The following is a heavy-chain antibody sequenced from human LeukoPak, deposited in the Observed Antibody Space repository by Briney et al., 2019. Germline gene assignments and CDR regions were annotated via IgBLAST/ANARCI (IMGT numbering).Heavy chain of an antibody. CDR1: GGSISSYY. Sequence: PSETLSLTCTVSGGSISSYYWSWIRQPPGKRLEWIGYIYYSGGTSYNPPLKSRVTISVDTSKNQFSLKLSSVTAADTAVYYCARHLQPVVGSSGWTAFDIWGQGTMVTVSS. CDR3: ARHLQPVVGSSGWTAFDI. CDR2: IYYSGGT. D-gene: IGHD6-25*01. J-gene: IGHJ3*02. V-gene: IGHV4-59*08.